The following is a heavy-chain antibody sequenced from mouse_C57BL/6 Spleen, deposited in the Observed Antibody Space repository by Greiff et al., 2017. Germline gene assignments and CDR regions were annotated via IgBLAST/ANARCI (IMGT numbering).Heavy chain of an antibody. D-gene: IGHD1-1*01. CDR2: INPNYGTT. J-gene: IGHJ1*03. CDR1: GYSFTDYN. Sequence: VQLQQSGPELVKPGASVKISCKASGYSFTDYNMTWVKQSNGKSLEWIGVINPNYGTTSYNQKFKGKATLTVDQSSSTAYMQLNSLTSEDSAVYYCAKATVVSLYWYFDVWGTGTTVTVAS. CDR3: AKATVVSLYWYFDV. V-gene: IGHV1-39*01.